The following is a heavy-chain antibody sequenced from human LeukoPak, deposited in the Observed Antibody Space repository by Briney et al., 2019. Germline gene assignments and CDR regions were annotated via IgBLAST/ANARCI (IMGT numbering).Heavy chain of an antibody. V-gene: IGHV4-39*02. J-gene: IGHJ4*02. CDR3: ARDRSGGFPDGLYFDY. Sequence: SETLSLTCTVSGGSISSSSYYWGWIRQPPGKGLEWIGSISYSGSTYYNPSLKSRVTISVDTSKNQFSLRVSSVTAADTAVYYCARDRSGGFPDGLYFDYWGQGTLVTVSS. D-gene: IGHD2-15*01. CDR1: GGSISSSSYY. CDR2: ISYSGST.